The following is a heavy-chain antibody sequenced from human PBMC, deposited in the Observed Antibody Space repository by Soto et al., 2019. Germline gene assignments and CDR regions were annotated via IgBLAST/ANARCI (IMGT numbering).Heavy chain of an antibody. CDR2: IYFSGST. CDR1: GGSIRSGGYY. Sequence: SETLSRTCNVSGGSIRSGGYYWSWIRQHPGKCRERIGYIYFSGSTNYNPSRKSRGIIPVATSKNQSSLRLSCVTPADTAVYCCARDRGGSCAYEYWGQGTLVTVSS. CDR3: ARDRGGSCAYEY. J-gene: IGHJ4*02. V-gene: IGHV4-31*03. D-gene: IGHD6-13*01.